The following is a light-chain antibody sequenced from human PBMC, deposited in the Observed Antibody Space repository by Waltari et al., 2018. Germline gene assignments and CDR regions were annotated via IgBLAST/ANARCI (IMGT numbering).Light chain of an antibody. V-gene: IGKV3-20*01. Sequence: EIVLTQSPGTLSLSPGERATLSCRASQSVSSNNLAWYQHKPGQAPRLLIYGASSRPTGIPDMFSGSGSGTDFTLTISRLEPGDFAMYYCQQYGSSPGTFGQGTKVEIK. CDR2: GAS. J-gene: IGKJ1*01. CDR1: QSVSSNN. CDR3: QQYGSSPGT.